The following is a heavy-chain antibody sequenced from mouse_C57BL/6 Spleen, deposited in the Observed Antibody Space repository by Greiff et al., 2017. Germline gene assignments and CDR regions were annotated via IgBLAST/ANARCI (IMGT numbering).Heavy chain of an antibody. J-gene: IGHJ4*01. V-gene: IGHV1-69*01. CDR2: IDPSDSYT. CDR1: GYTFTSYW. D-gene: IGHD2-14*01. CDR3: ARGVPHAMDY. Sequence: QVQLKQSGAELVMPGASVKLSCKASGYTFTSYWMHWVKQRPGQGLEWIGEIDPSDSYTNYNQKFKGKSTLTVDKSSSTAYMQLSSLTSEDSAVYYCARGVPHAMDYWGQGTSVTVSS.